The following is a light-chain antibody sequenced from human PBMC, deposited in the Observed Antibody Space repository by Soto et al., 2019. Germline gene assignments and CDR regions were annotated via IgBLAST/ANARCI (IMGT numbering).Light chain of an antibody. CDR3: QKYNSAPIFT. V-gene: IGKV1-27*01. Sequence: DIQMTQSPSSLSASVGDRVTITCRASQGISNYLAWYQQKPGKVPKLLIYAASTLQSGVPSRFSGSGSGTDFTLTISSLQPEDVATYYWQKYNSAPIFTFGPGTKVYIK. CDR2: AAS. CDR1: QGISNY. J-gene: IGKJ3*01.